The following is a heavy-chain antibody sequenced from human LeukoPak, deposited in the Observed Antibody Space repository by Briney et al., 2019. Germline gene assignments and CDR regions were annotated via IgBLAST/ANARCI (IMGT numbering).Heavy chain of an antibody. CDR2: IKQDGSGK. CDR1: GFTFNSYW. Sequence: GGSLRLSCAASGFTFNSYWMSWVRQAPGKGLEWVANIKQDGSGKYYVDSVKGRFTISRDNAKNSLYLQMNSLRAEDTAVYYCARETTIFGDYWGQGTLVTVSS. D-gene: IGHD3-3*01. V-gene: IGHV3-7*01. J-gene: IGHJ4*02. CDR3: ARETTIFGDY.